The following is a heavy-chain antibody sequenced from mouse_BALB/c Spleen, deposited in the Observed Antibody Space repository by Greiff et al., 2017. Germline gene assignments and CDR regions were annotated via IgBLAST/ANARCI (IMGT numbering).Heavy chain of an antibody. D-gene: IGHD1-1*01. J-gene: IGHJ4*01. CDR1: GYTFTSYY. Sequence: VQLQQSGPELVKPGASVRISCKASGYTFTSYYIHWVKQRPGQGLEWIGWIYPGNVNTKYNEKFKGKATLTADKSSSTAYMQLSSLTSEDSAVYFCARDHTVVDAMDYWGQGTSVTVSS. V-gene: IGHV1S56*01. CDR3: ARDHTVVDAMDY. CDR2: IYPGNVNT.